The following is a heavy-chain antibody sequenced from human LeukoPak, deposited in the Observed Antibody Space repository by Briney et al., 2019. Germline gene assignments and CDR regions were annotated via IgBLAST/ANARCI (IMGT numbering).Heavy chain of an antibody. CDR1: GFTFSNYW. Sequence: GGSLRLSCAASGFTFSNYWMNWIRQAPGKGLEWVANIKEDGSEEYYVDSVKGRFTISRDNAKNPLYLQINSLRAEDTAVYYCARDNGDYWGQGTLVTVSS. V-gene: IGHV3-7*01. CDR3: ARDNGDY. CDR2: IKEDGSEE. J-gene: IGHJ4*02.